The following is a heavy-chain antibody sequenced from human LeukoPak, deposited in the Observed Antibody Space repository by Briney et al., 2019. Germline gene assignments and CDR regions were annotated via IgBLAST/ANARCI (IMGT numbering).Heavy chain of an antibody. CDR3: ATDPSYCTNGVCSTLYYYYMDV. V-gene: IGHV4-59*12. Sequence: SETLSLTCTVSGGSISNYYWSWIRQPPGKGLEWIGSIYYSGSTYYNPSLKSRVTISVDTSKNQFSLKLSSVTAADTAVYYCATDPSYCTNGVCSTLYYYYMDVWGKGTTVTVSS. CDR1: GGSISNYY. D-gene: IGHD2-8*01. J-gene: IGHJ6*03. CDR2: IYYSGST.